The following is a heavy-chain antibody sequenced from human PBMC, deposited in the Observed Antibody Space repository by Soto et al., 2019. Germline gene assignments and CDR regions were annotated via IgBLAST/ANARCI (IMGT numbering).Heavy chain of an antibody. Sequence: QVQFLQSGGGVVQPGKSLRLSCAASGITFSRYAMHWVRQAPGKRLEWVAVVFFDGNNKYYGDSVKGRFTVSRDNSKNTTYLQMNGLRREDTAVYYRTKGGTVPFDYWGQGSLVTVSS. CDR2: VFFDGNNK. CDR3: TKGGTVPFDY. V-gene: IGHV3-30*18. J-gene: IGHJ4*02. D-gene: IGHD3-16*01. CDR1: GITFSRYA.